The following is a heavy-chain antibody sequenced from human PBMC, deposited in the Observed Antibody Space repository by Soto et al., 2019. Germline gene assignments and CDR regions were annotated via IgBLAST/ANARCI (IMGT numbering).Heavy chain of an antibody. V-gene: IGHV4-38-2*01. CDR2: MYHSGIT. J-gene: IGHJ6*02. CDR3: ARSMYSTSAQLYYGMDV. CDR1: GYSIRSGYF. Sequence: PSETLSLTCAVSGYSIRSGYFWGWIRQPPGKGLEWIGSMYHSGITYYNLSLKSRVTISVDTSKNQLSLKLSSATAADTAVYYCARSMYSTSAQLYYGMDVWGQGTTVTDSS. D-gene: IGHD6-6*01.